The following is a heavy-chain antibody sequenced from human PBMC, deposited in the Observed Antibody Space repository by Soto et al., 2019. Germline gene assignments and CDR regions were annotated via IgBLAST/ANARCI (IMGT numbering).Heavy chain of an antibody. CDR2: INPSVGNT. CDR1: GYSFTAYY. CDR3: AKSILTGHEYYYGMDV. Sequence: ASVKVSCKASGYSFTAYYIHWVRQAPGQGLEWMGIINPSVGNTRYIQNFQGRVTMTRDTSTNSVYLELSSLRSDDTAVYYCAKSILTGHEYYYGMDVWGQGTTVTVSS. V-gene: IGHV1-46*01. J-gene: IGHJ6*02. D-gene: IGHD3-9*01.